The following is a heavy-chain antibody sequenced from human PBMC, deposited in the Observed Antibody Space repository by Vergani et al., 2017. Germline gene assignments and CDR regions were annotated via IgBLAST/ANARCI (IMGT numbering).Heavy chain of an antibody. J-gene: IGHJ4*02. CDR1: GFTFSSYS. Sequence: EVQLVESGGGLVQPGGSLRLSCAASGFTFSSYSMNWVRQAPGKGLEWVSYISSSSTTIYYADSVKGRFTISRDNAKNSLYLQMHSLRAEDTAVYYCASDGRSRDGYNLYLRPWYYFDYWGQGTLVTVSS. V-gene: IGHV3-48*04. CDR3: ASDGRSRDGYNLYLRPWYYFDY. CDR2: ISSSSTTI. D-gene: IGHD5-24*01.